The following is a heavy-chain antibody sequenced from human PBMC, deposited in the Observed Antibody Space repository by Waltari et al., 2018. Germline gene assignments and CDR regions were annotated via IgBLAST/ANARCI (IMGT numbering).Heavy chain of an antibody. Sequence: QVQLQESGPGLVKPSETLSLTCTVSGGSISSYYWSWIRQPAGKGLEWIGRIYTSGSTNYNPSLKSRVTMSVDTSKNQFSLKLSSVTAADTAVYYCARVEMATITNAFDIWGQGTMVTVSS. V-gene: IGHV4-4*07. CDR2: IYTSGST. CDR3: ARVEMATITNAFDI. J-gene: IGHJ3*02. CDR1: GGSISSYY. D-gene: IGHD5-12*01.